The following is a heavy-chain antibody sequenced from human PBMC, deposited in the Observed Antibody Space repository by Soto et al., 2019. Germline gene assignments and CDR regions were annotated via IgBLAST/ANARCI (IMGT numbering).Heavy chain of an antibody. CDR3: ARYGGCLQPRNYFDY. CDR2: IIPIVGTA. D-gene: IGHD3-16*01. V-gene: IGHV1-69*01. J-gene: IGHJ4*02. CDR1: GGSFKNYA. Sequence: QVQLVQSGAEVKKPGSSVNGSCKASGGSFKNYAITWVRQAPGQGLEWVGGIIPIVGTANYAQGFQGRITLTADETTSSAYMELSSLRSEDTAVYYCARYGGCLQPRNYFDYWGQGTLVPVSS.